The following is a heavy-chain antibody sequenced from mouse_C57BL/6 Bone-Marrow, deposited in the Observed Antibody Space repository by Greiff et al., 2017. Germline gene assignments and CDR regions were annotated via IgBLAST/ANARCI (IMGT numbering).Heavy chain of an antibody. CDR2: ISSGSSTI. CDR3: ARTLLLDAMDY. V-gene: IGHV5-17*01. D-gene: IGHD1-1*01. J-gene: IGHJ4*01. CDR1: GFTFSDYG. Sequence: EVQRVESGGGLVKPGGSLKLSCAASGFTFSDYGMHWVRQAPEKGLEWVAYISSGSSTIYYADTVKGRFTFSRDNAKNTLFLQMTSLRSEDTAMYYCARTLLLDAMDYWGQGTSVTVSS.